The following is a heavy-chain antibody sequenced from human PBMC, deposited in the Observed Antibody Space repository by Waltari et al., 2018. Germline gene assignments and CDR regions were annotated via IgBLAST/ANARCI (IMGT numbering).Heavy chain of an antibody. Sequence: QVQLVESGGGVVQPGGSLRLSCAASGFTFSSYGMHWVRQAQGKGLEWVAFIRYDGSNKYYADSVKGRFTISRDNSKNTLYLQMNSLRAEDTAVYYCAIIPQQLPRRGIFEYWGQGTLVTVSS. J-gene: IGHJ4*02. V-gene: IGHV3-30*02. CDR3: AIIPQQLPRRGIFEY. CDR1: GFTFSSYG. CDR2: IRYDGSNK. D-gene: IGHD6-13*01.